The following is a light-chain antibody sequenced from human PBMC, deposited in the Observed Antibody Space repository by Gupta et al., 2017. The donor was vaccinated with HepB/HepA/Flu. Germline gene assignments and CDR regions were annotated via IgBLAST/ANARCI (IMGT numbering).Light chain of an antibody. V-gene: IGLV3-25*03. CDR2: KDS. Sequence: ERPRPPSVSVSPGQTARITCSGDALPKQYAYWYQPKPGQAPVLVIYKDSERPSGIPERFSGSSSGTTVTLTISGVQAEDEADDYCQSADSSGTLYVFGTGTKVTVL. CDR3: QSADSSGTLYV. CDR1: ALPKQY. J-gene: IGLJ1*01.